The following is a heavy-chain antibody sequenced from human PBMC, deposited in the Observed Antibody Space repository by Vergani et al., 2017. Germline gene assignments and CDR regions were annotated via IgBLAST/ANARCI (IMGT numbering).Heavy chain of an antibody. D-gene: IGHD6-6*01. V-gene: IGHV3-30-3*01. CDR1: GFTFSSYA. CDR3: ARDPDSSSSYYYYMDV. CDR2: ISYDGSNK. Sequence: QVQLVESGGGVVQPGRSLRLSCAASGFTFSSYAMHWVRQAPGKGLEWVAVISYDGSNKYYADSVKGRFTISRDNSKNTLYLQMNSLRAEDTAVYYCARDPDSSSSYYYYMDVWGKGTTVNVSS. J-gene: IGHJ6*03.